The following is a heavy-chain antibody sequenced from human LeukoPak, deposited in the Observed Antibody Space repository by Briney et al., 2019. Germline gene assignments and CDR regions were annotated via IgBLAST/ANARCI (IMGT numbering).Heavy chain of an antibody. D-gene: IGHD2-8*01. CDR3: AAGYCTNGVCVDY. Sequence: SETLSLTCTVSGGSISSYYWSWIRQPPGKGLEWIGYIYYSGSTNYNPSLKSRVTISVDTSKNQFSLKLSSVTAADTAVYYCAAGYCTNGVCVDYWGQGTLVTVSS. J-gene: IGHJ4*02. CDR1: GGSISSYY. V-gene: IGHV4-59*01. CDR2: IYYSGST.